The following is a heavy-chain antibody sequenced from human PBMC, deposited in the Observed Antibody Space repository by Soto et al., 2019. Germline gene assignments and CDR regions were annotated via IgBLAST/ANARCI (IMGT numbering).Heavy chain of an antibody. V-gene: IGHV3-23*01. CDR1: GFTFSNYA. Sequence: EVQLLESGGGLVQPGGSLRLSCAASGFTFSNYAMTWVRQAPGKGLEWVSTISGSGGSTYYADSVKGRFTISRDNSKNTLSLQRNSLRAEDTAEYYCAKSPALVRGVSVDVWGQGTTVTVSS. J-gene: IGHJ6*02. D-gene: IGHD3-10*01. CDR3: AKSPALVRGVSVDV. CDR2: ISGSGGST.